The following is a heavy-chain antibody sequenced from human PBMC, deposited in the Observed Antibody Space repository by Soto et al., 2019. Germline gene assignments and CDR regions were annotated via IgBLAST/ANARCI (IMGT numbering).Heavy chain of an antibody. CDR1: GFTFSSYS. CDR3: ASIFITGLHYYYYYGMDV. CDR2: ISSSSSTI. D-gene: IGHD1-20*01. V-gene: IGHV3-48*02. J-gene: IGHJ6*02. Sequence: EVQLVESGGGLVQPGGSLRLSCAASGFTFSSYSMNWVRQAPGKGLEWVSYISSSSSTIYYADSVKGRFIISRDNAKNSLYLQMNSLRDEDTAVYYCASIFITGLHYYYYYGMDVWGQGTTVTVSS.